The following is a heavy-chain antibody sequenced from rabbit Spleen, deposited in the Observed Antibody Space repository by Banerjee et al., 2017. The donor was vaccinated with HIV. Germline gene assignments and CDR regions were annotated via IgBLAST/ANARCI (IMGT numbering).Heavy chain of an antibody. CDR1: GFSFSSSDY. CDR3: ARDTSSSFSSYGMDL. Sequence: QSLEESGGGLVQPEGSLTLTCKASGFSFSSSDYMCWVRQAPGKGLEWIACIDIGSSGFTYFASWVNGRFTISKTSSTTVTLQMTSLTAADTATYFCARDTSSSFSSYGMDLWGQGTLVTVS. J-gene: IGHJ6*01. D-gene: IGHD1-1*01. V-gene: IGHV1S40*01. CDR2: IDIGSSGFT.